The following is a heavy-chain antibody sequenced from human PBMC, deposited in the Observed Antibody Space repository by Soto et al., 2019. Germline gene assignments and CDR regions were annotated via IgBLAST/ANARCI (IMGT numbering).Heavy chain of an antibody. CDR3: VNAGYCPTGLCYFGAVDR. V-gene: IGHV1-8*01. CDR2: MKPTSGNT. CDR1: GYTVSSYD. J-gene: IGHJ5*02. Sequence: QVQLVQSGAEVQKPGASVKVSCKASGYTVSSYDINWVRQATGQGLEWMGWMKPTSGNTGNAQKVQRRVPMTRDTSISTAYLELSSLRSEDTAVYYCVNAGYCPTGLCYFGAVDRRCQGNVVTIS. D-gene: IGHD2-8*01.